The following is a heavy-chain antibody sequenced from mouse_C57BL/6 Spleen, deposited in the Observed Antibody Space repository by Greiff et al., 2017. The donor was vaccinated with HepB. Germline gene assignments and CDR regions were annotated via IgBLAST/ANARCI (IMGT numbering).Heavy chain of an antibody. CDR3: AIYGNYDDY. D-gene: IGHD2-1*01. CDR2: INHNNGGT. J-gene: IGHJ2*01. Sequence: VQLQQSGPELVKPGASVKISCKASGYTFTDYYMNWVKQSHGKSLEWIGDINHNNGGTSYNQKFKGKATLTVDKSSSTAYMELRSLTSEDSAVYYCAIYGNYDDYWGQGTTLTVSS. CDR1: GYTFTDYY. V-gene: IGHV1-26*01.